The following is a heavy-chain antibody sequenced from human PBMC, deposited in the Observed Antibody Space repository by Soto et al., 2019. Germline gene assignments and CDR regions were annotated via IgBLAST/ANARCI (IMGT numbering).Heavy chain of an antibody. CDR2: IKQDGSEK. D-gene: IGHD6-6*01. CDR3: ARVNSYTRLPVRAARPGYFDY. CDR1: GFTFSSYW. Sequence: GGSLRLSCAASGFTFSSYWMSWVRQAPGKGLEWVANIKQDGSEKYYVDSVKGRFTISRDNAKNSLYLQMNSLRAEDTAVYYCARVNSYTRLPVRAARPGYFDYWGQGTLVTVSS. J-gene: IGHJ4*02. V-gene: IGHV3-7*01.